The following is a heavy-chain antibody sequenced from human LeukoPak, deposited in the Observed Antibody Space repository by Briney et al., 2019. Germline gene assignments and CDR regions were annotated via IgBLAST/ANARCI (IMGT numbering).Heavy chain of an antibody. CDR3: ASGYAGGWSSFHY. CDR1: GLTFSTYW. Sequence: PGGSLRLSCAPSGLTFSTYWMNWVRQAPGKGLEWVANINQDGSLTYYMVSVKGRFTISRDNAKNSLYLQMNSLRGEDTAVYYCASGYAGGWSSFHYWGQGTLVTVSA. V-gene: IGHV3-7*01. J-gene: IGHJ4*02. D-gene: IGHD6-19*01. CDR2: INQDGSLT.